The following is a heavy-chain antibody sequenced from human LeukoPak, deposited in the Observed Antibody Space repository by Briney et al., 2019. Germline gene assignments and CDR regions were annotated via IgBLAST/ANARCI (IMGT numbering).Heavy chain of an antibody. J-gene: IGHJ4*02. Sequence: EGSLRLSCAASGFTVSSNYMSWVRQAPGKGLEWVSVIYSGGSTYYADSVKGRFTISRDNSKNTLYLQMNSLRAEDTAVYYCATYDSSGYYLDYWGQGTLVTVSS. V-gene: IGHV3-53*01. CDR1: GFTVSSNY. CDR3: ATYDSSGYYLDY. CDR2: IYSGGST. D-gene: IGHD3-22*01.